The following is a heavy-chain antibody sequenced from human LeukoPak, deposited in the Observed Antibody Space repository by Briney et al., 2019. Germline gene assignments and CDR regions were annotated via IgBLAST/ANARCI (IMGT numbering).Heavy chain of an antibody. V-gene: IGHV4-39*01. J-gene: IGHJ4*02. CDR1: GGSISGSSPY. Sequence: AESLSLTCTISGGSISGSSPYWGWIRQPPGKGLEWVGTISYSGSTFYSPSLRGRVTISVDTSRKQCSLNLSSVTATDTAVYYCARHTSGTMFSYWGQGTLVTVSS. CDR2: ISYSGST. CDR3: ARHTSGTMFSY. D-gene: IGHD1-1*01.